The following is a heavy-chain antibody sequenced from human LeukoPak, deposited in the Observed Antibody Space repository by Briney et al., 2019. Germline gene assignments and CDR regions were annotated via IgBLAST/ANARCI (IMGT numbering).Heavy chain of an antibody. CDR3: AKDGIDYGDCDRWFDP. CDR2: ISGSGGST. J-gene: IGHJ5*02. D-gene: IGHD4-17*01. CDR1: GFTFSSYA. Sequence: PGGSLRLSCAASGFTFSSYAMSWVRQAPGKGLGWVSAISGSGGSTYYADSVKGRFTISRDNSKNTLYLQMNSLRAEDTAVYYCAKDGIDYGDCDRWFDPWGQGTLVTVSS. V-gene: IGHV3-23*01.